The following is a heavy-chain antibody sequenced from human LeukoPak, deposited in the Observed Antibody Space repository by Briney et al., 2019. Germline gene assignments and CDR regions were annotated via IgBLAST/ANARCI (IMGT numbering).Heavy chain of an antibody. CDR1: GFTFSSYA. Sequence: PGRSLRLSCAASGFTFSSYAMSWVRQAPGKGLEWVSAISGSGGSTYYADSVKGRFTISRDNSKNALYLQMNSLRAEDTAVYYCAKVEWQQLGNNWFDPWGQGTLVTVSS. CDR3: AKVEWQQLGNNWFDP. V-gene: IGHV3-23*01. J-gene: IGHJ5*02. D-gene: IGHD6-13*01. CDR2: ISGSGGST.